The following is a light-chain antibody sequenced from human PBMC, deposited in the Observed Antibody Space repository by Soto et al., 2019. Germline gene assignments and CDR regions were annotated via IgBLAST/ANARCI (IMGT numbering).Light chain of an antibody. Sequence: DIQMTQSPSTLSAFVGDSVTITCRASQSISRWLSWYQQKPWKAPKVLIWVATTLHRGVPSRFSGSGSATAFTLTIIRLQPDDFATYYCKQYNGYSTWTFGQRTPVEIK. J-gene: IGKJ1*01. V-gene: IGKV1-5*01. CDR1: QSISRW. CDR3: KQYNGYSTWT. CDR2: VAT.